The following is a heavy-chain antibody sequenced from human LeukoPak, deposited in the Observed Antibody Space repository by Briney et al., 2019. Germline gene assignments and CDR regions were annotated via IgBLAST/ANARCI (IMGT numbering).Heavy chain of an antibody. V-gene: IGHV4-34*01. CDR1: GGSFSGYY. Sequence: PSETLSLTCAVYGGSFSGYYWSWIRQPPGKGLEWIGEINHSGSTNYNPSLKSRVTISVDTSKNQFSLKLSSVTAADTAVYYCASSGWYGYFDYWGQGTLVTVSS. D-gene: IGHD6-19*01. CDR3: ASSGWYGYFDY. CDR2: INHSGST. J-gene: IGHJ4*02.